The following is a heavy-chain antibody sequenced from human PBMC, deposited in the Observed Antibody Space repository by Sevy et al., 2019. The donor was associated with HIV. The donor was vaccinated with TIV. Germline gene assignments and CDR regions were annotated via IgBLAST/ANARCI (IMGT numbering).Heavy chain of an antibody. CDR2: IYYSGST. J-gene: IGHJ4*02. V-gene: IGHV4-59*01. Sequence: SETLSLTCTVSGGCISSYYWSWIRQPPGKGLEWIGYIYYSGSTNYNPSLKSRVTISVDTSKNQFSLKLSSVTAADTAVYYCARAESIAARRFFDYWGQRTLVTVSS. CDR3: ARAESIAARRFFDY. CDR1: GGCISSYY. D-gene: IGHD6-6*01.